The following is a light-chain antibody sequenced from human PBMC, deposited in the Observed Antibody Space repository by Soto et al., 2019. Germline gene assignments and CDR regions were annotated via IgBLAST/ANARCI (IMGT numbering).Light chain of an antibody. CDR1: QSLSSSY. J-gene: IGKJ1*01. CDR2: GAS. CDR3: QEYGSSRT. Sequence: EIVLTQSPGTLSLSPGERATHSCRASQSLSSSYLAWYQQKPGQAPRLLIYGASSSATGIPDRFSGSGSGTDFTLTITGLEPEDFAVYYCQEYGSSRTFGQGTKVEIK. V-gene: IGKV3-20*01.